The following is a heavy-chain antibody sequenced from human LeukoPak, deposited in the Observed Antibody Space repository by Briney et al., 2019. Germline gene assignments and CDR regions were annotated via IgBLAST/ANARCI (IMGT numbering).Heavy chain of an antibody. V-gene: IGHV3-23*01. Sequence: GGSLRLSCAASGFTFSSYAMSWVRQAPGKGLEWVSAISGSGGSTYYADSVKGRFTISRDNSKNTLYLQMNSLRAEDTAVYYCAKDFEQGRWSGYYTGGDAFDIWGQGTMVTVSS. CDR3: AKDFEQGRWSGYYTGGDAFDI. CDR2: ISGSGGST. CDR1: GFTFSSYA. D-gene: IGHD3-3*01. J-gene: IGHJ3*02.